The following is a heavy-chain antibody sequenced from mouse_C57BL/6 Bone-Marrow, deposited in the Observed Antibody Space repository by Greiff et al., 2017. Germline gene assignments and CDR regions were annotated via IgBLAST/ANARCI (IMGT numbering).Heavy chain of an antibody. V-gene: IGHV1-5*01. CDR3: TSWAPYYGSSYPYYARDY. D-gene: IGHD1-1*01. Sequence: VQLPQSGTVLARPGASVKMSCKTSGYTFTSYWMPWVNQRPGQVLEWIGSIYPGTSDTSSNQQFKGQAKLTAVTSASTAYRGRSRRTNEDSAVYDGTSWAPYYGSSYPYYARDYWGQGTSVTVSS. CDR1: GYTFTSYW. CDR2: IYPGTSDT. J-gene: IGHJ4*01.